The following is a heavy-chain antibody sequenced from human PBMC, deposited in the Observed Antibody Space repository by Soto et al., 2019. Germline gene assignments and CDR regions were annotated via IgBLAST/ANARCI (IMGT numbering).Heavy chain of an antibody. CDR2: VSANGDIT. V-gene: IGHV3-23*01. CDR3: ARGDRGGSGSPASYYFSGWDV. CDR1: GFTFSEYA. Sequence: EVKVLESGGDLVQPGGSLRLSCVASGFTFSEYAMTWVRQAQGKGLDWVSSVSANGDITYYADSVKGRFTISRDNSNNTLLLQVNSLRAEDTALYYCARGDRGGSGSPASYYFSGWDVWGQGTTVIVSS. J-gene: IGHJ6*02. D-gene: IGHD1-26*01.